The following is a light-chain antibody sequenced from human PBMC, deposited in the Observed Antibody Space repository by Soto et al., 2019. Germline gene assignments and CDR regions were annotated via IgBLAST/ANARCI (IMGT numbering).Light chain of an antibody. CDR2: WAS. Sequence: DIVMTQSPDSLAVSLGERATINCKSSQSILYSSNNKNYLAWYQQKPGQPPKLLIYWASTRESGVPDRFSGSGSGTDFTLTITSLQAEDVAVYCCQQCYATPRTFGQGTKVEIK. CDR3: QQCYATPRT. CDR1: QSILYSSNNKNY. V-gene: IGKV4-1*01. J-gene: IGKJ1*01.